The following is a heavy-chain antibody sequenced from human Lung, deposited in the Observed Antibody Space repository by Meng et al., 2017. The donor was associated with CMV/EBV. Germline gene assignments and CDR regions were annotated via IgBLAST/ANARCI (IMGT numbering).Heavy chain of an antibody. D-gene: IGHD2-2*01. J-gene: IGHJ6*02. CDR1: GFTVSSNY. CDR2: IHSGGST. Sequence: GGSXRLXXAASGFTVSSNYMSWVRQAPGKGLEWVSVIHSGGSTYYADSVKGRFTISRDNSKNTLYLQMNSLRAEDTAVYYSARNNCSSTSCYFLYYYGMDVXGQGXTVTVSS. CDR3: ARNNCSSTSCYFLYYYGMDV. V-gene: IGHV3-53*01.